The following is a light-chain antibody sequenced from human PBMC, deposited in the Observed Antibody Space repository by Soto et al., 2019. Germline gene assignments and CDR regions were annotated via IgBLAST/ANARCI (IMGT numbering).Light chain of an antibody. CDR2: KAS. V-gene: IGKV1-5*03. Sequence: DIQMTQSPSTLSASLGDRVTITCRASQSISSWLVWYQQKPGKAPKLLIYKASSLESGVPSRFSGSGSGTEFTLTISSLQPDDFATYYCQQYDSYWTFGQGTKVEIK. CDR3: QQYDSYWT. J-gene: IGKJ1*01. CDR1: QSISSW.